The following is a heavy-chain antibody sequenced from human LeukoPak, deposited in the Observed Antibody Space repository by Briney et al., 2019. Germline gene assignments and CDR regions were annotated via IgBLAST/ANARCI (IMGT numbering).Heavy chain of an antibody. CDR2: IYGSGYT. V-gene: IGHV4-59*01. D-gene: IGHD6-19*01. CDR1: GGSINSYY. Sequence: SETLSLTCTVSGGSINSYYWSWIRQPPGKGLEWIGYIYGSGYTNYNPSLKSRVTMSIDTSKNHFSLNLTSVTAADTATYYCARETSLAGFASGLGFNYWGQGILVTVSS. CDR3: ARETSLAGFASGLGFNY. J-gene: IGHJ4*02.